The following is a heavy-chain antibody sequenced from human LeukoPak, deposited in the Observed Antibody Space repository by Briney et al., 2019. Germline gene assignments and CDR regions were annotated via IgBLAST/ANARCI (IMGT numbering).Heavy chain of an antibody. CDR2: IYYSGST. V-gene: IGHV4-59*02. J-gene: IGHJ6*03. CDR1: GDSLVSGHY. CDR3: ARQRGGYRLLARYYYYYMDV. D-gene: IGHD5-24*01. Sequence: PSETLSLTCTVSGDSLVSGHYWGWIRQPPGKGLEWIGYIYYSGSTNYNPSLKSRVTISVDTSKNQFSLKLSSVTAADTAVYYCARQRGGYRLLARYYYYYMDVWGKGTTVTVSS.